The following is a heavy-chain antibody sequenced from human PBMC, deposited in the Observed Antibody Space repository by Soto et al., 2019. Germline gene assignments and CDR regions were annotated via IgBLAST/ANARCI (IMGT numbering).Heavy chain of an antibody. V-gene: IGHV4-31*03. CDR1: GESISSGGYY. D-gene: IGHD6-6*01. CDR2: IYDSESA. J-gene: IGHJ4*02. CDR3: ARASSSSSAADY. Sequence: QVQLQESGPGLVKPSQTLSLTCSVSGESISSGGYYWSWIRHHPGKGLEWIGYIYDSESAYYNPSLESRVTISMDTSKSHFAMRLSSVTAADTAVYYCARASSSSSAADYWGQGTLATVSS.